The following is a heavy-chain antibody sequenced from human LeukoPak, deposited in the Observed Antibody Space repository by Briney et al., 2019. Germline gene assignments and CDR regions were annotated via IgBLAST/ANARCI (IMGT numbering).Heavy chain of an antibody. D-gene: IGHD3-16*01. CDR1: GASYNAYY. J-gene: IGHJ2*01. Sequence: SETLSLTCAVYGASYNAYYWSWIRQPPGKGLEWIGDIDHRGTATYNPSLKSRLTISADASKNQFSLKLNSVTDADTAVYYCAGGTTFLGGAPSFAPGGRGTVVFVSS. V-gene: IGHV4-34*01. CDR2: IDHRGTA. CDR3: AGGTTFLGGAPSFAP.